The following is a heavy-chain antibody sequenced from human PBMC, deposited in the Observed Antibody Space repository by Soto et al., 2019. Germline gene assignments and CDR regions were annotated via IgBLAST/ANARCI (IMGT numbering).Heavy chain of an antibody. V-gene: IGHV1-2*04. CDR2: INPNSGGT. J-gene: IGHJ4*02. CDR3: ARARITMVRGRSPGGYFDY. D-gene: IGHD3-10*01. CDR1: GYTFTGYY. Sequence: RASVKVSCKASGYTFTGYYMHWVRQAPGQGLEWMGWINPNSGGTNYAQKFQGWVTMTRDTSISTAYMELSRLRSDDTAVYYCARARITMVRGRSPGGYFDYWGQGTLVTVSS.